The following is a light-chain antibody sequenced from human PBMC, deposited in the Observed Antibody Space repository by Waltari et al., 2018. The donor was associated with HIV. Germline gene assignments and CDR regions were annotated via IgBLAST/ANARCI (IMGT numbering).Light chain of an antibody. CDR1: SFNIGSNF. Sequence: QSVLTQPPSASGTPGQRVTIRCSGSSFNIGSNFVYWYQQLPGAAPKLLIYRNNHRPSGVPDRLSGSKSGTSASLAISGLRSEDESDYYCAAWDDILSGFYVVGTGTKVTVL. CDR3: AAWDDILSGFYV. CDR2: RNN. V-gene: IGLV1-47*01. J-gene: IGLJ1*01.